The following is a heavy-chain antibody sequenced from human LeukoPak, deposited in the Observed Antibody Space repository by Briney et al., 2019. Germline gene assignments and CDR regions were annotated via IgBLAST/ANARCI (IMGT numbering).Heavy chain of an antibody. J-gene: IGHJ5*02. Sequence: GGSLRLSCAASGFTFSDYYMCWIRQAPGKGLEWVSYISSSGSTIYYADSVKGRFTISRDNAKNSLYLQMNSLRAEDTAVYYCARVVGDSSSYNWFDPWGQGTLVTVSS. CDR1: GFTFSDYY. CDR2: ISSSGSTI. D-gene: IGHD6-13*01. CDR3: ARVVGDSSSYNWFDP. V-gene: IGHV3-11*01.